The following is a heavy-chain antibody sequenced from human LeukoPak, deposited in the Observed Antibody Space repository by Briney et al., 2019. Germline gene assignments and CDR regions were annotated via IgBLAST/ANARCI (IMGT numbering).Heavy chain of an antibody. CDR3: TRVSWRGEIF. D-gene: IGHD7-27*01. Sequence: GRSLRLSCAASGFTFSSYAMHWVRQAPGKGLEWVAVISYDGSNKYYADSVKGRFTISRDNSKNTLYLQMNSLRAEDTAVYYCTRVSWRGEIFWGQGTLVSVSS. CDR1: GFTFSSYA. J-gene: IGHJ4*02. V-gene: IGHV3-30*04. CDR2: ISYDGSNK.